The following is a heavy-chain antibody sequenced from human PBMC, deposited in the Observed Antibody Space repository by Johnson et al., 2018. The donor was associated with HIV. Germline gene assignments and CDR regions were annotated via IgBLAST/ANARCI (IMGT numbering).Heavy chain of an antibody. CDR1: GFTFSSYA. V-gene: IGHV3-64*01. D-gene: IGHD5-18*01. J-gene: IGHJ3*02. Sequence: EQLVESGGGVVQPGGSLRLSCAASGFTFSSYAMHWVRQAPGKGLEYVSAISSNGGSTYYANSVKGRFTISRDNSKNTLYLQMGSLRAEDMAVYYCARGGRGYSYSYAFDIWGQGTMVTVSS. CDR2: ISSNGGST. CDR3: ARGGRGYSYSYAFDI.